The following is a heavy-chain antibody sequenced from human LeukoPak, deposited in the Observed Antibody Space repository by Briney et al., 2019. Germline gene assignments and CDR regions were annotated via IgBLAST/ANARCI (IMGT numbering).Heavy chain of an antibody. CDR2: IYYSGST. Sequence: SGTLSLTCAVSGGSISSGGYYWSWIRQHPGKGLEWIGYIYYSGSTYYNPSLKSRVTISVDTSKNQFSLKLSSVTAADTAVYYCARSSGLYCSSTSCYHYYYYGMDVWGQGTTVTVYS. J-gene: IGHJ6*02. D-gene: IGHD2-2*01. CDR1: GGSISSGGYY. CDR3: ARSSGLYCSSTSCYHYYYYGMDV. V-gene: IGHV4-31*11.